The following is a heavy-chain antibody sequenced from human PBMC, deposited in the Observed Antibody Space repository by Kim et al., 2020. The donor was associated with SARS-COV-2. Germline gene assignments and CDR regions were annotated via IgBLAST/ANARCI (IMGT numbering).Heavy chain of an antibody. V-gene: IGHV5-51*07. CDR1: GYSFTNYW. J-gene: IGHJ4*02. Sequence: GESLKISCKASGYSFTNYWIGWVHQMPGKGLEWMGLIFPRDSNTKYSPSIQGQVTISADMAISTAYLQWSSLEASDTAIYYCARALNGDYYFDYWGQGTL. CDR2: IFPRDSNT. CDR3: ARALNGDYYFDY.